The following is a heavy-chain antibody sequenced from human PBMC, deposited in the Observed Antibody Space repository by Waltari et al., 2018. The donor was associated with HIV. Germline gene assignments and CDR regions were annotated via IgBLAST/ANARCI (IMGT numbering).Heavy chain of an antibody. CDR3: ARGDNWTCDY. Sequence: EVQLVESGGDLVQPGGSLRLSCVASGFNFGAYYMKWVRQTPGKGMEWVANMKQDKSERSYVDSVKGRFTISRDNARSSLYLQMDSLTPEDTAVYYCARGDNWTCDYWGRGTLVTVSS. V-gene: IGHV3-7*01. CDR2: MKQDKSER. D-gene: IGHD1-20*01. CDR1: GFNFGAYY. J-gene: IGHJ4*02.